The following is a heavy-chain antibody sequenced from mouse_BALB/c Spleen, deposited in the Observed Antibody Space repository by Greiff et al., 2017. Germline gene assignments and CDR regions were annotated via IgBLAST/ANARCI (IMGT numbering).Heavy chain of an antibody. V-gene: IGHV1S22*01. Sequence: LQQPGSELVRPGASVKLSCKASGYTFTSYWMHWVKQRPGQGLEWIGNIYPGSGSTNYDEKFKSKATLTVDTSSRTAYMQLSSLTSEDSAVYYCTRSDGYYLWYFDVWGAGTTVTVSS. CDR2: IYPGSGST. D-gene: IGHD2-3*01. CDR3: TRSDGYYLWYFDV. CDR1: GYTFTSYW. J-gene: IGHJ1*01.